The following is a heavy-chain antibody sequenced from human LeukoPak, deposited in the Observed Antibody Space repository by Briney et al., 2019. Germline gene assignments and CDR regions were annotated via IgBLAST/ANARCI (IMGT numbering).Heavy chain of an antibody. J-gene: IGHJ4*02. Sequence: SETLSLTCAVYGGSFSGYYWSWIRQPPGKGLEWIGEINHSGSTNYNPSLKSRVTISVDTSKNQFSLKLSSVTAADTAVYYCARHINTMATPFDYWGQGTLVTVS. D-gene: IGHD3-10*01. CDR3: ARHINTMATPFDY. CDR1: GGSFSGYY. CDR2: INHSGST. V-gene: IGHV4-34*01.